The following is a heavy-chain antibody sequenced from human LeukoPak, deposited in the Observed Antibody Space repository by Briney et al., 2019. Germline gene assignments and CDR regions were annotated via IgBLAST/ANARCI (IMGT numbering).Heavy chain of an antibody. V-gene: IGHV3-23*01. Sequence: GGSLRLSCAASGFTFSSYAMSWVRQAPGKGLEWVSAISGSGGSTYYADSVKGRFTISRDNSKNTLYLQMNSLRAEDTAVYYCAKDPGLWFGELLYRPYFGYWGQGTLVTVSS. CDR3: AKDPGLWFGELLYRPYFGY. CDR2: ISGSGGST. D-gene: IGHD3-10*01. CDR1: GFTFSSYA. J-gene: IGHJ4*02.